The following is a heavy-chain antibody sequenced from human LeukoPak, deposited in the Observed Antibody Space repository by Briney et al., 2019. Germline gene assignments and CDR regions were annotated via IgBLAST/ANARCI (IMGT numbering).Heavy chain of an antibody. CDR2: LHYSGNT. J-gene: IGHJ4*02. Sequence: SETLSLTCTVSGTSITSYYWNWVRQAPGQGREWIGYLHYSGNTKYNPPLKSRVTISVDTSKNQFSLRLSSVTAADTAVYFCGKWACDNRAFDLWGQGTLVTVSS. CDR1: GTSITSYY. CDR3: GKWACDNRAFDL. V-gene: IGHV4-59*08. D-gene: IGHD2-8*01.